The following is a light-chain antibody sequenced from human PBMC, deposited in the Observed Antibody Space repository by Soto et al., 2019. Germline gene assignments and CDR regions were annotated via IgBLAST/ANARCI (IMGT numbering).Light chain of an antibody. V-gene: IGKV1-39*01. CDR1: QSVSTY. J-gene: IGKJ4*01. Sequence: DIEITQSPFSLSAHVGGRASITGRASQSVSTYVNWYQQRPGKAPKLLIYVASSLQSGVPSRFSGSGSGTDFTLTISNLQPEDFATYYCQQGYTTPLTFGGGPKVDIK. CDR3: QQGYTTPLT. CDR2: VAS.